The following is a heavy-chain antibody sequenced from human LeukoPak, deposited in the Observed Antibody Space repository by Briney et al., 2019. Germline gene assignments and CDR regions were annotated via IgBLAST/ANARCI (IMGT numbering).Heavy chain of an antibody. CDR3: ARGYSSSLYYFDY. Sequence: SVKVSCKASGGTFSSYAISWVRQAPGQGLEWMGGIIPIFGTANYAQKFRGRVTITADESTSTAYMELSSLRSEDTAVYYCARGYSSSLYYFDYWGQGTLVTVSS. V-gene: IGHV1-69*13. D-gene: IGHD6-6*01. CDR2: IIPIFGTA. CDR1: GGTFSSYA. J-gene: IGHJ4*02.